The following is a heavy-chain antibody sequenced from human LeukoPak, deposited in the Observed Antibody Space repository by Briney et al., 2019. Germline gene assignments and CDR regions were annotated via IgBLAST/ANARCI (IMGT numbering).Heavy chain of an antibody. V-gene: IGHV3-23*01. CDR3: AKDRWFGELLF. J-gene: IGHJ6*02. D-gene: IGHD3-10*01. CDR1: GFTFSSYA. CDR2: ISGSGGST. Sequence: GGSLRLSCAASGFTFSSYAMSWVRQAPGKGLEWVSAISGSGGSTYYADSVKGRFTIPRDNSKNTLYLQMNSLSAEDTAVYYCAKDRWFGELLFWGQGTTVTVSS.